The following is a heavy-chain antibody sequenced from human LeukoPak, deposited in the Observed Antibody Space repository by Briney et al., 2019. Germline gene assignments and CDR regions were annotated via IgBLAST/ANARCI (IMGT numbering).Heavy chain of an antibody. J-gene: IGHJ4*02. CDR2: FDPEDGET. V-gene: IGHV1-24*01. Sequence: ASVKVSCKASGYTFTGYGISWVRQAPGQGLEWMGGFDPEDGETIYAQKFQGRVTMTEDTSTDTAYMELSSLRSEDTAVYYCATGRYCSGGSCYWNPYYFDYWGQGTLVTVSS. D-gene: IGHD2-15*01. CDR3: ATGRYCSGGSCYWNPYYFDY. CDR1: GYTFTGYG.